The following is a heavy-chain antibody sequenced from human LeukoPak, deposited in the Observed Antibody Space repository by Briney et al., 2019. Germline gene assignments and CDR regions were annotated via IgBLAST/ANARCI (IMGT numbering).Heavy chain of an antibody. Sequence: PGGSLRLSCAASGFTFSSYAMRWVRQAPGKGLEWVAVISYDGSNKYYADSVKGRFTISRDNSKNTLYLQMNSLRAEDTAVYYCARDGVGASLFDYWGQGTLVTVSS. V-gene: IGHV3-30-3*01. J-gene: IGHJ4*02. CDR1: GFTFSSYA. CDR2: ISYDGSNK. CDR3: ARDGVGASLFDY. D-gene: IGHD1-26*01.